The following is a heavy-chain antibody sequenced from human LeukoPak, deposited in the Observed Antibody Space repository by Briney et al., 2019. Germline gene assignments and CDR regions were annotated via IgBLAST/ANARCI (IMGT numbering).Heavy chain of an antibody. V-gene: IGHV3-30*18. CDR3: AKSLSGWWTPGLDY. CDR1: GFIFSSYG. CDR2: ISYDGTDK. D-gene: IGHD6-13*01. Sequence: GESLRLSCVASGFIFSSYGINWVRQAPGKGLEWVAVISYDGTDKYYTDSVKGRFTISRDRSTNTVSLEMNSLRPEDTAVYYCAKSLSGWWTPGLDYLGQGTLVTVSS. J-gene: IGHJ4*02.